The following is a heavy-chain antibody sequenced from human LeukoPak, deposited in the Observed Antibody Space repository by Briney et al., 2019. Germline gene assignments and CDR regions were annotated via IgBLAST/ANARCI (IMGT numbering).Heavy chain of an antibody. CDR1: GFTFSSFT. V-gene: IGHV3-30*04. Sequence: QPGGSLRLSCAASGFTFSSFTMHWVRQAPGKGLEWVAVISYDGSNKYYADSLKGRFTISRDNSKNTLYLQLNSLRAEDTALYYCVRDRDSTGYYDYWGQGTLVTVSS. CDR2: ISYDGSNK. D-gene: IGHD3-22*01. J-gene: IGHJ4*02. CDR3: VRDRDSTGYYDY.